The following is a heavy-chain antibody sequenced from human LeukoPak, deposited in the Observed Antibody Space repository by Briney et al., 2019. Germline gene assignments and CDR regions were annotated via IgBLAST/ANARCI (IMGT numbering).Heavy chain of an antibody. CDR3: ARRIRVPATDYYFDY. D-gene: IGHD3-3*01. V-gene: IGHV5-51*01. CDR2: IYPGDSAT. Sequence: GESLKISCKGSGYTFTNYWIGWVRQMPGKGLEWMGLIYPGDSATRYSPSFQGQVTISADKSITTAYLQWGSLKASDTAMYYCARRIRVPATDYYFDYWSQGTLVTVSS. J-gene: IGHJ4*02. CDR1: GYTFTNYW.